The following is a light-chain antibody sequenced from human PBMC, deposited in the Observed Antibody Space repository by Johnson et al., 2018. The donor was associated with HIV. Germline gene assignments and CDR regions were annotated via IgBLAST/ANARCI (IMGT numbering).Light chain of an antibody. CDR2: ENN. J-gene: IGLJ1*01. CDR3: GTWDRNLSCHV. Sequence: QSVLTQPPSVSAAPGQKVTISCSGSSSNIGNNYVSWYQQLPGTAPKLLICENNKRPSGIPDRFSGSKSGTSATLGITGLQTGDEADYYCGTWDRNLSCHVFGTGTKVTVL. V-gene: IGLV1-51*02. CDR1: SSNIGNNY.